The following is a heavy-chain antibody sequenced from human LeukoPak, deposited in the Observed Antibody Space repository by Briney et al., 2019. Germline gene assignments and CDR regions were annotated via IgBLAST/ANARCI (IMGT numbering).Heavy chain of an antibody. CDR2: IQSDGSST. V-gene: IGHV3-74*01. Sequence: GGSLRLSCVASGFTFSSYWMHWVRQAPGKGLVWVSRIQSDGSSTDYADSVKGRFTISRDNAKNTLFLQMNSLRAEDTAIYYCTRGEDMAAAGLHWGQGTLVTVSS. D-gene: IGHD6-13*01. CDR3: TRGEDMAAAGLH. CDR1: GFTFSSYW. J-gene: IGHJ4*02.